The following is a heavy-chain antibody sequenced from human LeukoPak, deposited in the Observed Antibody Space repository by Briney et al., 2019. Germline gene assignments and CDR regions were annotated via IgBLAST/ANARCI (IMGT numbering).Heavy chain of an antibody. J-gene: IGHJ4*02. CDR2: VKQDGSEK. CDR3: ARGTVYDASGYVDN. Sequence: GGSLRLSCAVSGLRFSSYVMTWVRQTPGKGLEWVANVKQDGSEKDYVDSVKGRFTISRDNAKDSLYLQMNSLRAEDTGVYYCARGTVYDASGYVDNWGQGTLVTVSS. V-gene: IGHV3-7*03. D-gene: IGHD3-22*01. CDR1: GLRFSSYV.